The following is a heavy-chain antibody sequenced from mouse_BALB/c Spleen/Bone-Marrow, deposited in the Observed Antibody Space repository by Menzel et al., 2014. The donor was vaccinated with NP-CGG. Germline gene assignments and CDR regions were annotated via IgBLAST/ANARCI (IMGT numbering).Heavy chain of an antibody. CDR1: GYAFTNYL. CDR3: ARWDYAMDY. J-gene: IGHJ4*01. V-gene: IGHV1-54*01. Sequence: VNLVESGAELVRPGTSVKVSCKASGYAFTNYLIEWVKRRPGQGLEWIGVINPGSGGTNYNEKFKGKATLTADKSSSTAYMQLSSLTSDDSAVYFCARWDYAMDYWGQGSSVTVSS. CDR2: INPGSGGT.